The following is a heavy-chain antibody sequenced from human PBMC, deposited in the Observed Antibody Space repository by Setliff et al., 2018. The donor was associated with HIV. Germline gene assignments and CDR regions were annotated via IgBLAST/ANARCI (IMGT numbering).Heavy chain of an antibody. CDR2: IFHSAAT. J-gene: IGHJ4*02. CDR3: ARRGAYGYDYFDY. D-gene: IGHD5-12*01. CDR1: GYSISSGYY. Sequence: SETLSLTCAVSGYSISSGYYWGWIRQPPGKGLEWIGSIFHSAATNYNPSLKSRVTISIDTSENQFSLKLTSVTAADTAVYYCARRGAYGYDYFDYWGPGILVTVSS. V-gene: IGHV4-38-2*01.